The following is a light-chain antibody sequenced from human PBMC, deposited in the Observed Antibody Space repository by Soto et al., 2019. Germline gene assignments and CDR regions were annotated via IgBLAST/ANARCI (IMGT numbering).Light chain of an antibody. CDR2: DAS. V-gene: IGKV1-13*02. CDR3: QQYYTYAT. CDR1: QGISSD. J-gene: IGKJ5*01. Sequence: AIQLTQSPSSLSASVGDRVTITCRASQGISSDLGWYQQKPGRAPKPLIFDASTLRTGVPSRFSGSGSGSEFNFTITGLQPDDFATYFCQQYYTYATFGHGTRLEIK.